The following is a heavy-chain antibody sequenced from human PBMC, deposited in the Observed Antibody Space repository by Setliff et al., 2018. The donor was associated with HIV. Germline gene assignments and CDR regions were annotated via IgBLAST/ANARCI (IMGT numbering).Heavy chain of an antibody. D-gene: IGHD3-22*01. V-gene: IGHV4-4*07. Sequence: PSETLSLTCTVSGGSINKYYWSWIRQSAGRGLEWIGRIYSTGSINYNPSLKSRVTLSADTSKNQLSLSLTSVTAADTAVYYCARVRLTMIMMVDYFDQWGQGTLVTVSS. J-gene: IGHJ4*02. CDR1: GGSINKYY. CDR2: IYSTGSI. CDR3: ARVRLTMIMMVDYFDQ.